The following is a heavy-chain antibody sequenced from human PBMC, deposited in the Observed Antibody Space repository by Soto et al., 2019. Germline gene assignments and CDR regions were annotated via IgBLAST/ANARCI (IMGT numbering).Heavy chain of an antibody. J-gene: IGHJ4*02. Sequence: EVQLVESGGGLVQPGGSLRLSCAASGFTFSSYWMHWVRQAPGKGLVWVSRINSDGSSTSYADSVKGRFTISRDNAKNTLYLQMNSLRAEDTAVYYCAKYTSGPAGFDCWGQGTLVTVSS. CDR1: GFTFSSYW. V-gene: IGHV3-74*01. CDR2: INSDGSST. D-gene: IGHD6-19*01. CDR3: AKYTSGPAGFDC.